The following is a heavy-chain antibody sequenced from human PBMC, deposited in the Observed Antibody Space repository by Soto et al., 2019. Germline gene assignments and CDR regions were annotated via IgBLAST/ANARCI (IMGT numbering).Heavy chain of an antibody. CDR3: ARFDYGDLSSWFDP. CDR1: GGSVSSGSYY. Sequence: SETLSLTCTVSGGSVSSGSYYWSWIRQPPGKGLEWIGYIYYSGSTNYNPSLKGRVTISVDTSKNQFSLKLSSVTAADTAVYYCARFDYGDLSSWFDPWGQGTLVTVSS. D-gene: IGHD4-17*01. V-gene: IGHV4-61*01. CDR2: IYYSGST. J-gene: IGHJ5*02.